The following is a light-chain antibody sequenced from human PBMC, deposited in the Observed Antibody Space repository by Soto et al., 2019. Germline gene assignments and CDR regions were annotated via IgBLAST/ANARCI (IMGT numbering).Light chain of an antibody. CDR3: QSYDSSLSGWV. CDR2: GNS. J-gene: IGLJ3*02. Sequence: QSALTQPPSVSRTPGQRVTISCTRSSSNIGAGYDVHWYQQLPGTAPKLLIYGNSNRPSGVPDRFSGSKSGTSASLAITGLQAEDEADYYCQSYDSSLSGWVFGGGTKVTVL. V-gene: IGLV1-40*01. CDR1: SSNIGAGYD.